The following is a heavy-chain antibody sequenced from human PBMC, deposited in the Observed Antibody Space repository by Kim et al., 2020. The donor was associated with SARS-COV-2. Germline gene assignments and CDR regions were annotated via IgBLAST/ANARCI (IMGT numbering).Heavy chain of an antibody. CDR3: ARSRGLLWFGELRAPDY. D-gene: IGHD3-10*01. CDR2: IYPGDSDT. V-gene: IGHV5-51*01. Sequence: GESLKISCKGSGYSFTSYWIGWVRQMPGKGLEWMGIIYPGDSDTRYSPSFQGQVTISADKSISTAYLQWSSLKASDTAMYYCARSRGLLWFGELRAPDYWGQGTLVTVSS. J-gene: IGHJ4*02. CDR1: GYSFTSYW.